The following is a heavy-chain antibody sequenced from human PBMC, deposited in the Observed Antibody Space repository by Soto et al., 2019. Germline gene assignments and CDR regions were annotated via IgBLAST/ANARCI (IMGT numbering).Heavy chain of an antibody. CDR2: MNTNSGNT. J-gene: IGHJ6*02. CDR1: GYTFTSYD. CDR3: ASEGVWGMDV. D-gene: IGHD3-16*01. Sequence: QVQLVQSGAEVKKPGASVKVSCKASGYTFTSYDINWVREATGQGLEWMGWMNTNSGNTGYAQKFQDRVTMTRNTSISTAYMQLGSLRSEDTAVYYCASEGVWGMDVWGHGTTVTVSS. V-gene: IGHV1-8*01.